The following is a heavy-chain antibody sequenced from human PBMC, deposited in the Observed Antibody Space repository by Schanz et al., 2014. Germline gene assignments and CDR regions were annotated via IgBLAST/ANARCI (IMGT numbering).Heavy chain of an antibody. CDR2: INPSSGTT. V-gene: IGHV1-46*03. CDR3: ARDGEAAAGCDY. D-gene: IGHD6-13*01. J-gene: IGHJ4*02. Sequence: QVQLVQSGAEVKKPGASVRVSCKASGYTFTTYYIHWVRQAPGQGLEWMGKINPSSGTTRIVQNFQGRLTVTRDTSTSTVNMELSSLRSEDTAVYYCARDGEAAAGCDYWGQGTLVTVSS. CDR1: GYTFTTYY.